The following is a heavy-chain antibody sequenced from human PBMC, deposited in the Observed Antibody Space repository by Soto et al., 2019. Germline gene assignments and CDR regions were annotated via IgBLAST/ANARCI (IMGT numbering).Heavy chain of an antibody. D-gene: IGHD2-21*01. V-gene: IGHV3-7*01. Sequence: GGSMRLSCAASGFPFSNYWMSLVRQAPGKGLEWVANIKQDGSESNYADSVKGRFTISRDNAENSLYLQMTSLRAEDTAVYYCASARHIGPWGQGTLVTVSS. CDR3: ASARHIGP. CDR2: IKQDGSES. J-gene: IGHJ5*02. CDR1: GFPFSNYW.